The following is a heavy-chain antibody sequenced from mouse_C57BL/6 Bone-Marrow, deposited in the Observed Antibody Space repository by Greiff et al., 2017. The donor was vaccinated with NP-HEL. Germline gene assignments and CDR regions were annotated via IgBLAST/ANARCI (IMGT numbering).Heavy chain of an antibody. D-gene: IGHD1-1*01. CDR3: ARNPYYGSSPYYFDY. CDR1: GYTFTTYP. CDR2: FHPYNDDT. V-gene: IGHV1-47*01. J-gene: IGHJ2*01. Sequence: LQQSGAELVKPGASVKMSCKASGYTFTTYPIEWMKQNHGKSLEWIGNFHPYNDDTKYNEKFKGKATLTVEKSSSTVYLELSRLTSDDSAVYYCARNPYYGSSPYYFDYWGQGTTLTVSS.